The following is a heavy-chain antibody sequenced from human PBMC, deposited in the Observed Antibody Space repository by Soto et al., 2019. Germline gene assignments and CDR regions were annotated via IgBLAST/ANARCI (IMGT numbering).Heavy chain of an antibody. CDR2: IIPILGIA. CDR3: ATVALGYCSGGSCYRDYYYYYYMAV. CDR1: GRTFSSYT. J-gene: IGHJ6*03. D-gene: IGHD2-15*01. Sequence: SVKVSCKASGRTFSSYTISWVRQAPGQGLEWMGRIIPILGIANYAQKFQGRVTITADKSTSTAYMELSSLRSEDTAVYYCATVALGYCSGGSCYRDYYYYYYMAVWGKGTTVTVSS. V-gene: IGHV1-69*02.